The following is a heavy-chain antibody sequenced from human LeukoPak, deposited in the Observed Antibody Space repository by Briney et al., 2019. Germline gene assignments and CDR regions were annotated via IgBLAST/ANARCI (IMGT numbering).Heavy chain of an antibody. J-gene: IGHJ4*02. CDR1: GGSISSSSYY. Sequence: PSETLSLTCTVSGGSISSSSYYWGWIRQPPGKGLEWLGSIYYTGSAYYNPSHRGRVTISVDTSKNQFSLRLTSVTAADTAVYYCTRHTNKYTSEDYWGQGTLATVSS. D-gene: IGHD6-25*01. CDR2: IYYTGSA. V-gene: IGHV4-39*01. CDR3: TRHTNKYTSEDY.